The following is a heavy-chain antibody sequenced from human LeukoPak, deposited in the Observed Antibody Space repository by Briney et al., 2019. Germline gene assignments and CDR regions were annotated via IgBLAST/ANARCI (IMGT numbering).Heavy chain of an antibody. CDR2: IRSSSSTT. V-gene: IGHV3-48*02. J-gene: IGHJ4*02. CDR1: GFIFSSYS. CDR3: EREGGSGSYFED. D-gene: IGHD3-10*01. Sequence: GGSLRLSCAASGFIFSSYSMNWVRQAPGKGLEWISYIRSSSSTTYYADSVRGRFTISRDNAKNSLYLQMNSLRDEDTAVYSCEREGGSGSYFEDWGQGTLVTVSS.